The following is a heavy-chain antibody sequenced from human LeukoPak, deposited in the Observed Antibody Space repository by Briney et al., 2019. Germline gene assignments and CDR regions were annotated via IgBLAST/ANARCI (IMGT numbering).Heavy chain of an antibody. D-gene: IGHD6-19*01. Sequence: GGSLRLSCAASGVTVSNNFIMWVRQAPGKGLEWVSLIYSGGSTQYADSVKGRFTISRDHSKNTLYLQMNSLRAEDTAVYYCARDPPAVAINTYGWGRGTLVTVSS. CDR1: GVTVSNNF. V-gene: IGHV3-66*01. CDR2: IYSGGST. CDR3: ARDPPAVAINTYG. J-gene: IGHJ4*02.